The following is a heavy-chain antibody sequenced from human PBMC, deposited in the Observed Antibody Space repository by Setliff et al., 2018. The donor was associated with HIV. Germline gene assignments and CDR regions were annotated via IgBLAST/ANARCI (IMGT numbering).Heavy chain of an antibody. V-gene: IGHV3-9*01. CDR1: GFAFESYA. CDR3: ARAVGVAPYYYMDV. D-gene: IGHD2-15*01. J-gene: IGHJ6*03. Sequence: GGSLRLSCTASGFAFESYAMHCVRQAPGKGLEWVSGISWSSGNIVYADSVKGRFTISRDNAKNSLYLQMNSLRVEDTAFYYCARAVGVAPYYYMDVWGKGTTVTVSS. CDR2: ISWSSGNI.